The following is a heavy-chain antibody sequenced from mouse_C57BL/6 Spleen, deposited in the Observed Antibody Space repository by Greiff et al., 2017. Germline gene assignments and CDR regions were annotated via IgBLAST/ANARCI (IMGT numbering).Heavy chain of an antibody. CDR1: GFTFSSYA. CDR2: ISDGGSYT. Sequence: EVQGVESGGGLVKPGGSLKLSCAASGFTFSSYAMSWVRQTPEKRLEWVATISDGGSYTYYPDNVQGRFTISRDNAKNNLYLQMSHLKSEDTAMYYCARDRGNFYAMDYWGQGTSVTVSS. J-gene: IGHJ4*01. V-gene: IGHV5-4*01. D-gene: IGHD2-1*01. CDR3: ARDRGNFYAMDY.